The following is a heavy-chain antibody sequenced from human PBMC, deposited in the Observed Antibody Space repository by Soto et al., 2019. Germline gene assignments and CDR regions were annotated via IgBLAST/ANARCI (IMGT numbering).Heavy chain of an antibody. V-gene: IGHV3-48*03. J-gene: IGHJ6*02. Sequence: EVQLVESGGGLVQPGGSLRLSCAASGFTFSSYEMNWVRQAPGKGLEWVSYISSSGSTIYYADSVKGRFTISRDNAKNSLYLQMNSLRAEDTAVYYCARESSLNRLYYYGMDVWGQGTTVTVSS. CDR2: ISSSGSTI. CDR3: ARESSLNRLYYYGMDV. CDR1: GFTFSSYE.